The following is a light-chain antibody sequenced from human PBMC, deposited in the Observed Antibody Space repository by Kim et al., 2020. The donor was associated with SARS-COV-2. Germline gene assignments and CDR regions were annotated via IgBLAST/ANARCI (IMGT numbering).Light chain of an antibody. CDR1: QSFSSN. CDR3: QQYDNWPLT. V-gene: IGKV3-15*01. CDR2: GAS. J-gene: IGKJ4*01. Sequence: VSPWERATLSCRASQSFSSNLAWYQQRPGQALRLLIYGASTRATGIAARFSGSGSGTEFTLTISSLQSEDFAVYYCQQYDNWPLTFGGGTKVDIK.